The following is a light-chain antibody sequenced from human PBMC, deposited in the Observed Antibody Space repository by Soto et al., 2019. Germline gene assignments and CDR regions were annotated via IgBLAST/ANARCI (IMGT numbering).Light chain of an antibody. J-gene: IGKJ1*01. Sequence: VMTQSPDIVSVSPGERATLSFRASQSVSSNLAWYQQKPGQAPRLLISGTSTRAAGIPARFSGSGFGTEFTLTIGSLQSEDFAVYYCQQRSSWPPITFGQGTKVDIK. CDR3: QQRSSWPPIT. CDR2: GTS. V-gene: IGKV3-15*01. CDR1: QSVSSN.